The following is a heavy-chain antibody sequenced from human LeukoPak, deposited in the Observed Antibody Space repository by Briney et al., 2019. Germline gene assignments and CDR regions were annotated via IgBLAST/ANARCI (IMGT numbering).Heavy chain of an antibody. CDR2: INPSGGST. Sequence: ASVKVSCKASGYTFTSYYMHWVRQAPGQGLEWMGIINPSGGSTSYAQKLQGRVTMTTDTSTSTAYMELRSLRSDDTAVYYCARVSGSYKSDYWGQGTLVTVSS. CDR1: GYTFTSYY. D-gene: IGHD1-26*01. J-gene: IGHJ4*02. CDR3: ARVSGSYKSDY. V-gene: IGHV1-46*01.